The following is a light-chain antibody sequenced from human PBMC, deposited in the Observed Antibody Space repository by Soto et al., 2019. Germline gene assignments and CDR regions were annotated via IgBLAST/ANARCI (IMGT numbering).Light chain of an antibody. V-gene: IGKV3-15*01. J-gene: IGKJ1*01. CDR1: QSVSSN. Sequence: EIFMTPFPAPLSLSVWERATLSWRASQSVSSNLAWYQQKPGQAPRLLIYGASTRNTGIPTRFSGSGSGTEFTLTISSLQPDDFATYYCQHYNSYSEAFGQGTKVDIK. CDR3: QHYNSYSEA. CDR2: GAS.